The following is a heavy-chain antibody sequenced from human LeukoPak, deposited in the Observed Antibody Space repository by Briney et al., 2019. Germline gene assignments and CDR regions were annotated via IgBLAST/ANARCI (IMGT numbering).Heavy chain of an antibody. J-gene: IGHJ4*02. CDR2: INHSGST. D-gene: IGHD6-19*01. Sequence: SETLSLTCAVYGESFSGYYWSWIRQPPGKGLEWIGEINHSGSTNYNPSLKSRVTISVDTSKNQFSLKLSSVTAADTAVYYCEAGEAGTDFHYWGQRSLVTVSS. V-gene: IGHV4-34*01. CDR3: EAGEAGTDFHY. CDR1: GESFSGYY.